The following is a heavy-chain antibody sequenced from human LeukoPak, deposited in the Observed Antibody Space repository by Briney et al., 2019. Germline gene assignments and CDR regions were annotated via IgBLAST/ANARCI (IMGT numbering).Heavy chain of an antibody. Sequence: SETLSLTCTVSGGSISSNYWSWIRQPPGKGLEWIGFIYYGGSTNYNPSLKSRVTISVDTSKNQVSLKVSSVTAADTAVYYCARGGGYGERWFDPWGQGTLVTVSS. CDR3: ARGGGYGERWFDP. V-gene: IGHV4-59*01. CDR2: IYYGGST. CDR1: GGSISSNY. D-gene: IGHD4-17*01. J-gene: IGHJ5*02.